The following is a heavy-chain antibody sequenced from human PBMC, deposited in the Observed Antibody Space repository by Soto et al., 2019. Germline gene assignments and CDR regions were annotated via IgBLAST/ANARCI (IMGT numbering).Heavy chain of an antibody. CDR3: AKDHPTTGTTFDY. CDR1: GFTFSSFA. D-gene: IGHD1-1*01. CDR2: INKSGGST. V-gene: IGHV3-23*01. Sequence: EVQLLESGGGLVQPGGSLRLSCAASGFTFSSFAMSWVRQAPGKGLEWVSTINKSGGSTYYPDSVKGRFTISRDNSKNTLFLQINGLRAEDTAVYYCAKDHPTTGTTFDYWGRGTLVTVSS. J-gene: IGHJ4*02.